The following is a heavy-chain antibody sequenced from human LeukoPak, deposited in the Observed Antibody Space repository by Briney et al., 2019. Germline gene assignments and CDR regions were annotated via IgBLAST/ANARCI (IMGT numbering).Heavy chain of an antibody. CDR3: ARAHSSSSTFDL. Sequence: PGGSLRLSCAASGFTFSDYGTHWVRQAPGQGLEWVALIWYDGSKKYYADSVKGRFTISRDNPKNTLYLQLNSLRADDTAVYYCARAHSSSSTFDLWGQGTLVTVSS. CDR2: IWYDGSKK. V-gene: IGHV3-33*01. D-gene: IGHD6-6*01. J-gene: IGHJ4*02. CDR1: GFTFSDYG.